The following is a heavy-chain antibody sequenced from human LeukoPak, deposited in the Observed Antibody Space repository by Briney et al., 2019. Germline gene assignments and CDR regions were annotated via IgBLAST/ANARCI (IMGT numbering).Heavy chain of an antibody. D-gene: IGHD3-3*01. Sequence: GASVKVSCKASGYTFTGYYMHWVRQAPGQGLEWMGWINPNSGGTNYAQKFQGRVTMTRDTPISTAYMELSRLRSDDAAVYYCAREGLAIFGVVNYYMDVWGKGTTVTVSS. J-gene: IGHJ6*03. CDR1: GYTFTGYY. V-gene: IGHV1-2*02. CDR2: INPNSGGT. CDR3: AREGLAIFGVVNYYMDV.